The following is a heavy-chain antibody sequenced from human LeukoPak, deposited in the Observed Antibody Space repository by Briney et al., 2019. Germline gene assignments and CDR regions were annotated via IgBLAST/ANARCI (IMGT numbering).Heavy chain of an antibody. CDR2: ISYDGSNE. Sequence: PGGSLRLSCAASRFTFSTYAMHGVRPAPGKGLERVAVISYDGSNEYYADSVKGRFTISRDSSKNTLYLQMSSLRPEDTSVYHCARAGGLYKWNFGDAIDIWGQGTRVTVSS. CDR3: ARAGGLYKWNFGDAIDI. CDR1: RFTFSTYA. V-gene: IGHV3-30*04. D-gene: IGHD1-20*01. J-gene: IGHJ3*02.